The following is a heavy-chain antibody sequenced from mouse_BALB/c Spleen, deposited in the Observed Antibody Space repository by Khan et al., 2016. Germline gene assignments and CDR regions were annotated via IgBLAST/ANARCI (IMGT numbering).Heavy chain of an antibody. CDR3: ARSPYDYDVGFAY. J-gene: IGHJ3*01. CDR2: IDPANGNT. Sequence: VRLQQSGAELVKPGASVKLSCTASGFNIKDTYMHWVKQRPEQGLEWIGRIDPANGNTKYDPKFQGKATITADTSSNTAYLQLSSLTSEDTAVYYCARSPYDYDVGFAYWDQGTLVTVSA. CDR1: GFNIKDTY. D-gene: IGHD2-4*01. V-gene: IGHV14-3*02.